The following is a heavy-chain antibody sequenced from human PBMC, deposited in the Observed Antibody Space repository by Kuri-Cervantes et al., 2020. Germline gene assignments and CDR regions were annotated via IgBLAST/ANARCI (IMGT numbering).Heavy chain of an antibody. J-gene: IGHJ4*02. CDR1: GGSISSSNW. D-gene: IGHD2-21*02. CDR3: AREITTSYCGGDCYKTGTFDY. CDR2: IYHSGST. V-gene: IGHV4-4*02. Sequence: GSLRLSCAVSGGSISSSNWWSWVRQPPGKGLEWIGEIYHSGSTYYNPSLKSRVTISVDTSKNQFSLKLSSVTAADTAVYYCAREITTSYCGGDCYKTGTFDYWGQGTLVTVSS.